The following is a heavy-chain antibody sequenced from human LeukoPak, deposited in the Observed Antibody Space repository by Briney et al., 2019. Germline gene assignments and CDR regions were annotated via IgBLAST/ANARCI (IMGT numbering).Heavy chain of an antibody. Sequence: GGSLRLSCAASGFTFSSYAMSWVRQAPGKGLEWVSTISDSGGSTYYADSVKGRFTTSRDNTKNTVYLQMSSLRAEDTAVYYCSPGFAFDVWGQGTMVTVSS. CDR1: GFTFSSYA. CDR2: ISDSGGST. J-gene: IGHJ3*01. CDR3: SPGFAFDV. D-gene: IGHD2-15*01. V-gene: IGHV3-23*01.